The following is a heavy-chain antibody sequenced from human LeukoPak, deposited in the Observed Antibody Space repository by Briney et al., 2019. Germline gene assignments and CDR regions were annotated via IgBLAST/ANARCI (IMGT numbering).Heavy chain of an antibody. CDR2: ISSDGSDK. CDR1: GFTFSRFP. J-gene: IGHJ4*02. Sequence: RGSLRLSCAASGFTFSRFPMHWVRQAPGKGLDWVALISSDGSDKKYADSVKGRFTTSRDNSKNTLCLQLHSLRLEDTAVYYCARDYPADHWGQGTLVTVSS. CDR3: ARDYPADH. V-gene: IGHV3-30-3*01.